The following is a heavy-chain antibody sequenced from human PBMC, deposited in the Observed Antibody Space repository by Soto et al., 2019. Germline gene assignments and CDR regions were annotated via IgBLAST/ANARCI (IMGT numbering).Heavy chain of an antibody. J-gene: IGHJ3*02. D-gene: IGHD6-19*01. CDR1: GYTFTSYD. V-gene: IGHV1-8*01. Sequence: ASVKVSCKASGYTFTSYDINWVRQATGQGLEWMGWMNPNSGNTGYAQKFQGRVTMTRNTSISTAYMELSSLRSEDTAVYYCATDDGLYSSGWNVLDMWGQGTMVTVSS. CDR3: ATDDGLYSSGWNVLDM. CDR2: MNPNSGNT.